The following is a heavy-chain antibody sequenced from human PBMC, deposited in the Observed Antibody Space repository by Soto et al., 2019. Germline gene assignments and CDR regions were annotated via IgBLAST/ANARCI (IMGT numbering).Heavy chain of an antibody. V-gene: IGHV3-11*01. CDR1: GFTFSDYY. CDR3: ARDLGYYDSSGYFDY. J-gene: IGHJ4*02. Sequence: PGGSLRLSCAASGFTFSDYYMSWIRRAPGKGLEWVSYISSSDSIIYYSDSMKGRFIISRDNAKNSLYLQMNSLRAEDTAVYYCARDLGYYDSSGYFDYWGQGTLVTVSS. CDR2: ISSSDSII. D-gene: IGHD3-22*01.